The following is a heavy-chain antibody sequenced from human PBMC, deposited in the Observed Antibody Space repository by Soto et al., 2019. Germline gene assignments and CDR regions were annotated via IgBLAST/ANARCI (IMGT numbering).Heavy chain of an antibody. V-gene: IGHV4-59*01. CDR2: IYYSGST. Sequence: SETLSLTCTVSGGSISSYYWSWIRQPPGKGLEWIGYIYYSGSTNYNPSLKSRVTISVDTPKNQFSLKLSSVTAADTAVYYRARDASHYYDSSGSPGDWFDPWGQGTLVTVSS. D-gene: IGHD3-22*01. J-gene: IGHJ5*02. CDR1: GGSISSYY. CDR3: ARDASHYYDSSGSPGDWFDP.